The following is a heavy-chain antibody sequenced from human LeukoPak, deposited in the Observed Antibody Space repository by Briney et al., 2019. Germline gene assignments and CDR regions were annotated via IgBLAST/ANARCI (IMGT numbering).Heavy chain of an antibody. J-gene: IGHJ4*02. V-gene: IGHV1-18*01. CDR1: GYTFTNYG. Sequence: GASVKVSCKASGYTFTNYGITWVRQAPGQGLEWMGWISAYSGNTMFAQKHQGGVALTTDTSTTTAYMELRSLRSDDTAVYYCARDLEPAPRCKSGGNCYALYWGQGTLVTVSS. D-gene: IGHD2-15*01. CDR3: ARDLEPAPRCKSGGNCYALY. CDR2: ISAYSGNT.